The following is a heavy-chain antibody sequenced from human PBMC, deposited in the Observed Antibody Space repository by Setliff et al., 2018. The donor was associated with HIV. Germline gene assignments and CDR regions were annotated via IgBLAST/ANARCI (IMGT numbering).Heavy chain of an antibody. CDR3: AADLAEYGSGEFDN. CDR1: GGTFSSYT. CDR2: IIPILGIA. D-gene: IGHD3-10*01. J-gene: IGHJ4*02. Sequence: GASVKVSCKASGGTFSSYTISWVRQAPGQGLEWMGRIIPILGIANYAQKFQGRVTITADKATSTAYMELSSLRSEDTAVYYCAADLAEYGSGEFDNWGQGTLVTVSS. V-gene: IGHV1-69*02.